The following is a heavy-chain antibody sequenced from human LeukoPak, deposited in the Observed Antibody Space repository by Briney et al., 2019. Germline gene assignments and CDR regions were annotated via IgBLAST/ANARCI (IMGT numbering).Heavy chain of an antibody. J-gene: IGHJ6*02. D-gene: IGHD5-18*01. Sequence: GESLRISCKGSGYSFTSYWISWVRQMPGKGLEWMGRIDPGDSYTNHSPSFPGPDTISLDKSITTAYLQWRRLKASDTAMYYRARQVDVGNSYGFHFYGLDVWGQERRGTVSS. CDR1: GYSFTSYW. CDR3: ARQVDVGNSYGFHFYGLDV. V-gene: IGHV5-10-1*01. CDR2: IDPGDSYT.